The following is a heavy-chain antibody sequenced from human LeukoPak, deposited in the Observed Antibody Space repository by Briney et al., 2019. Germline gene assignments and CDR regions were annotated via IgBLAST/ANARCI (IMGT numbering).Heavy chain of an antibody. Sequence: GESLKISCKGSGYSFTSYRIGWVRQMPGKGLEWMGIIYPGDSDTRYSPSFQGQVTISADKSISTAYLQWSSLKASDTAMYYCARVLRRYDFFSQFDPWGQGTLVTVSS. CDR1: GYSFTSYR. CDR2: IYPGDSDT. CDR3: ARVLRRYDFFSQFDP. V-gene: IGHV5-51*01. J-gene: IGHJ5*02. D-gene: IGHD3-3*01.